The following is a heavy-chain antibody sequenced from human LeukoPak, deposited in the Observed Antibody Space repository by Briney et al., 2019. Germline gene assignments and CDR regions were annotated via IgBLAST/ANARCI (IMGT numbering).Heavy chain of an antibody. Sequence: SETLSLTCIVSGGSIRTRIYYWVWIRQPPGTCLEWFGCDSCSGSNHYNPSLNSRVTISVDTSKNQFSLKLSSVTDADTAVYYCARLGDSSGDHPYGFDIWGQGTMVTVSS. D-gene: IGHD3-22*01. J-gene: IGHJ3*02. CDR3: ARLGDSSGDHPYGFDI. CDR2: DSCSGSN. CDR1: GGSIRTRIYY. V-gene: IGHV4-39*01.